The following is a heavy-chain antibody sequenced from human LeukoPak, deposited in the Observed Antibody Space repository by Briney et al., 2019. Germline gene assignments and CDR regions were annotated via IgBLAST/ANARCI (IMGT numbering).Heavy chain of an antibody. J-gene: IGHJ1*01. D-gene: IGHD3-10*01. CDR3: ARVSGLGMNEYYQH. V-gene: IGHV3-74*01. CDR1: GLTFSNSW. CDR2: INNEGTTI. Sequence: LSGGSLRLSCEASGLTFSNSWMPWVRQAPGKGLVWVSRINNEGTTISYADSVKGRFTISRDNAKNTLYLQMNSLRAEDTAVYYCARVSGLGMNEYYQHWGQGTLVTVAS.